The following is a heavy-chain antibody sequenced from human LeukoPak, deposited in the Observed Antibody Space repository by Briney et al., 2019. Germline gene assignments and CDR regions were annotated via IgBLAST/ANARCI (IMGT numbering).Heavy chain of an antibody. CDR1: GFTFSSYG. D-gene: IGHD3-22*01. V-gene: IGHV3-30*18. Sequence: GGSLGLSCAASGFTFSSYGMHWVRQAPGKGLEWMAVISYDGSNKYYADSVKGRFTISRDNSKNTLYLQMNSLRAEDTAVYYCAKDRRSLYYDSSGYYYHWGQGTLVTVSS. J-gene: IGHJ4*02. CDR3: AKDRRSLYYDSSGYYYH. CDR2: ISYDGSNK.